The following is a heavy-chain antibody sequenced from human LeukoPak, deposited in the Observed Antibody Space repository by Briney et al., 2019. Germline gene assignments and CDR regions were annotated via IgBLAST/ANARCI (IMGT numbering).Heavy chain of an antibody. CDR2: IYYSGST. D-gene: IGHD3-10*01. CDR1: GGSTNSYY. J-gene: IGHJ2*01. V-gene: IGHV4-59*08. Sequence: SETLSLTCTVSGGSTNSYYWSWIRQPPGKGLEWIGYIYYSGSTNYNPSLKSRVTISIDTSKNQFSLKLSSVTAADTAVYYCARIPVYYSSGSYHFDLWGRGTLVTVSS. CDR3: ARIPVYYSSGSYHFDL.